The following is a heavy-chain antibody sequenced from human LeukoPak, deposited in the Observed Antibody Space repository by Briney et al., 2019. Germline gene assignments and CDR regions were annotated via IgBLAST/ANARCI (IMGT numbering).Heavy chain of an antibody. CDR3: ARDHGSGSTDYFDS. D-gene: IGHD2-15*01. CDR1: GFTFSDYY. V-gene: IGHV3-11*04. Sequence: GGSLRLSCEASGFTFSDYYMGWIRQAPGKGLEWVSHIINSESTIYYANSVKGRFTISRDNGKNSLYLQMNSLRVEDTAVYYCARDHGSGSTDYFDSWGQGTLVTVSA. CDR2: IINSESTI. J-gene: IGHJ4*02.